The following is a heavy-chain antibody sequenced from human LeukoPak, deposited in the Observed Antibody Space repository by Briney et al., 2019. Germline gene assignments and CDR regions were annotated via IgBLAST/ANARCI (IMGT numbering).Heavy chain of an antibody. CDR3: ARETRYCMDV. CDR1: GFTFSGYS. V-gene: IGHV3-48*01. J-gene: IGHJ6*03. Sequence: GGSLRLSCAASGFTFSGYSMNWVRQAPGKGLEWVSYISSSSSTISYADSVKGRFTISRDNAKHSLYLQMNSLRAEDTAVYYCARETRYCMDVWGKGTTVTVTS. CDR2: ISSSSSTI.